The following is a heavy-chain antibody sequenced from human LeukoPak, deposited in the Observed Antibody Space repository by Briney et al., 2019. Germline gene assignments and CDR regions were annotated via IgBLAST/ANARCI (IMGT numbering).Heavy chain of an antibody. J-gene: IGHJ4*02. Sequence: SETLSLTCTVSGGSISSYYWSWIRQPAGKGLEWIGRIYTSGSTNYNPSLKSRVTMSVDTSKNQLSLKLSSVTAADTAVYYCAREISVGAKGDFDYWGQGTLVTVSS. CDR2: IYTSGST. D-gene: IGHD1-26*01. CDR1: GGSISSYY. CDR3: AREISVGAKGDFDY. V-gene: IGHV4-4*07.